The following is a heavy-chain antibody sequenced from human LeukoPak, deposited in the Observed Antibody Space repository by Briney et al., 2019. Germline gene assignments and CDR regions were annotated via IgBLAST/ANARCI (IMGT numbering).Heavy chain of an antibody. V-gene: IGHV3-23*01. D-gene: IGHD3-10*02. J-gene: IGHJ6*04. CDR2: ISGNGDTT. CDR1: GFTFSNYG. CDR3: AELGITMIGGV. Sequence: GGSLRLSCAASGFTFSNYGMSWVRQAPGKGLKWVSAISGNGDTTYYADSVKGRFTISRDNAKNSLYLQMNSLRAEDTAVYYCAELGITMIGGVWGKGTTVTISS.